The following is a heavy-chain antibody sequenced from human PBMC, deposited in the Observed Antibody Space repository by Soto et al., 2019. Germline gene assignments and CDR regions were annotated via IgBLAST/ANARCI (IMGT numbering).Heavy chain of an antibody. Sequence: GGSLRLSCAASGFTFSSYGMHWVRQAPGKGLEWVAVISFDGSHKYSTDSVKGRFTISRDNSKNTLYLQMNSLRAEDTAVYYCAKDRGTFVRVAFYYFDYWGQGTLVTVSS. CDR3: AKDRGTFVRVAFYYFDY. J-gene: IGHJ4*02. V-gene: IGHV3-30*18. CDR1: GFTFSSYG. D-gene: IGHD3-10*01. CDR2: ISFDGSHK.